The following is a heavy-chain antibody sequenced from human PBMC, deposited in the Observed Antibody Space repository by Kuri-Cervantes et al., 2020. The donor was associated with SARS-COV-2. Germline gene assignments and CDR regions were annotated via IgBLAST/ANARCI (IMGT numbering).Heavy chain of an antibody. CDR3: AKGDSSGYYYVTV. J-gene: IGHJ4*02. D-gene: IGHD3-22*01. CDR1: GFTFSGHW. V-gene: IGHV3-74*01. CDR2: INPDGSYT. Sequence: GGSLRLSCAASGFTFSGHWIHWVRQAPGKGLVWVSRINPDGSYTNNADSVKGRFTLSRDNAKNMLFLQMNSLRAEDTAVYYCAKGDSSGYYYVTVWGQGTLVTVSS.